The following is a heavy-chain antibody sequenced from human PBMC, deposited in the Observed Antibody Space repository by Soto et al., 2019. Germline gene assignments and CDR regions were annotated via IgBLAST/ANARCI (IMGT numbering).Heavy chain of an antibody. CDR2: ISYDGSNK. CDR3: ARAYEGDYFDY. V-gene: IGHV3-30-3*01. Sequence: VQLVESGGGVVQPGRSLRLSCVASGFTFSSYAMHWVRQAPGKGLEWVAVISYDGSNKYYADSVKGRFTISRDNSKNTLYLQMNSLRAEDTAVYYCARAYEGDYFDYWGQGTLVTVSS. J-gene: IGHJ4*02. CDR1: GFTFSSYA. D-gene: IGHD3-16*01.